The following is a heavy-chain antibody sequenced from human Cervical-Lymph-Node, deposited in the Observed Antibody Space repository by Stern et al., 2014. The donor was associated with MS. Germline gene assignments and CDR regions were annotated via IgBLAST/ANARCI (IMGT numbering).Heavy chain of an antibody. CDR3: ARHWLPPYFDY. V-gene: IGHV4-59*08. D-gene: IGHD6-19*01. J-gene: IGHJ4*02. CDR1: GDSIKNYY. Sequence: VQLVESGPTLVKPSETLSLTCTVSGDSIKNYYWSWIRQPPGKGLEWIGYIYYSGSTDYNPSLKSRVSISLDTSQNQFSLRLSCVTAADTAVYYCARHWLPPYFDYWGQGTLVTVSS. CDR2: IYYSGST.